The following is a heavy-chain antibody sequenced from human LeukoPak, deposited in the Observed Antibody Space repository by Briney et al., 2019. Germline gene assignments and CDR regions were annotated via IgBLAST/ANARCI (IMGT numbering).Heavy chain of an antibody. CDR2: FIPILGIA. CDR3: ARGYDSSGYYYGFDP. CDR1: GGTFSSYA. D-gene: IGHD3-22*01. V-gene: IGHV1-69*04. Sequence: SVKVSCKASGGTFSSYAISWVRQAPGQGLEWMGRFIPILGIANYAQKFQGRVTITADKSTSTAYMELSSLRSEDTAVYYCARGYDSSGYYYGFDPWGQGTLVTVSS. J-gene: IGHJ5*02.